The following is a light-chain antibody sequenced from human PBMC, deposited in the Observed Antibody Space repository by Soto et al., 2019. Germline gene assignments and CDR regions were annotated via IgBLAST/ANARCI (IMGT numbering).Light chain of an antibody. CDR3: QHHDAYSPSWP. V-gene: IGKV1-5*03. CDR2: MAS. Sequence: DIQMTQSPSTLSASVGDRVTITCRASQNINRYLAWYQQKPGKAPKLLIYMASSLESEVPSRFSGSGSGTEFTLTISSLQPDDSATYYCQHHDAYSPSWPFGQGTKVEIK. J-gene: IGKJ1*01. CDR1: QNINRY.